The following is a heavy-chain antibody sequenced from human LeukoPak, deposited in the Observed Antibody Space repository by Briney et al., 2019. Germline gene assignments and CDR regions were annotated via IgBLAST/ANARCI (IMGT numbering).Heavy chain of an antibody. CDR1: GFTFSSYS. J-gene: IGHJ4*02. D-gene: IGHD6-6*01. Sequence: PGGSLRLSCAASGFTFSSYSMNWVRQAPGKGLEWISYISSSGNTISYADSVKGRFTISRDNAKNSLYLRMNSLRAEDTAVYYCARASSGWGQGTLVTVSS. CDR2: ISSSGNTI. V-gene: IGHV3-48*04. CDR3: ARASSG.